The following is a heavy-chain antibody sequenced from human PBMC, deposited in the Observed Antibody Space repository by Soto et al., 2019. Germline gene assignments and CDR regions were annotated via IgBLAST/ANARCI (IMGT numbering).Heavy chain of an antibody. J-gene: IGHJ4*02. CDR3: ARSPLWGYDILTGYYKTYYFDY. CDR1: GGTFSSYA. Sequence: QVQLVQSGAEVKKPGSSVKVSCKASGGTFSSYAISWVRQAPGQGLEWMGGIIPIFGTANYAQKFQGRVTITADESTSTDYMELSSLRAEDTAVYYCARSPLWGYDILTGYYKTYYFDYWGQGTLVTVSS. D-gene: IGHD3-9*01. CDR2: IIPIFGTA. V-gene: IGHV1-69*01.